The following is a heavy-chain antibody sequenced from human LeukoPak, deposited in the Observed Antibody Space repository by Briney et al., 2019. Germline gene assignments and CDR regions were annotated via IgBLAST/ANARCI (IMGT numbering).Heavy chain of an antibody. CDR3: ARGPYASSWYQLY. D-gene: IGHD6-13*01. CDR2: MNPNSGNT. V-gene: IGHV1-8*01. J-gene: IGHJ4*02. Sequence: ASVKVSCKASGYTLTSYDINWVRQATGQGLEWMGWMNPNSGNTAYAQKFQGRVTMTRNTSISTVYMELSSLRSEDTAVYYCARGPYASSWYQLYWGQGTLVTVSS. CDR1: GYTLTSYD.